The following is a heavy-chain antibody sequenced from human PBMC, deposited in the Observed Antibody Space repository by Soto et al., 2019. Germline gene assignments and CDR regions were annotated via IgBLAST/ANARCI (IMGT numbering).Heavy chain of an antibody. V-gene: IGHV3-15*07. CDR2: IKSKTHGGTT. CDR3: TTDGCFVDAFDI. Sequence: EVQLVESGGGLVKPGGSLRLSCAASGFTFSNAWMNWVRQAPGKGLEWVGRIKSKTHGGTTDYAAPVKGRFTISRGDSKNTLYLKMNSLKTQDTAVYYCTTDGCFVDAFDICGQGTMVTVSS. CDR1: GFTFSNAW. J-gene: IGHJ3*02. D-gene: IGHD2-2*03.